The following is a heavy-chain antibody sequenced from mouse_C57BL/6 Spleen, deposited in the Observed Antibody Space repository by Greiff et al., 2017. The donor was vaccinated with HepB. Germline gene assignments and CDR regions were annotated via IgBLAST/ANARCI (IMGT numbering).Heavy chain of an antibody. J-gene: IGHJ4*01. D-gene: IGHD1-1*01. CDR2: ISSGSSTI. Sequence: QVVESGGGLVKPGGSLKLSCAASGFTFSDYGMHWVRQAPEKGLEWVAYISSGSSTIYYADTVKGRFTISRDNAKNTLFLQMTSLRSEDTAMYYCAISSHYAMDYWGQGTSVTVSS. V-gene: IGHV5-17*01. CDR3: AISSHYAMDY. CDR1: GFTFSDYG.